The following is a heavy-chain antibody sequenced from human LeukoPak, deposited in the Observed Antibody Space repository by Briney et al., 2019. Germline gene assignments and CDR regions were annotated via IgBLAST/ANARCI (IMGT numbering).Heavy chain of an antibody. CDR3: ARVSRVVEFGRDFDY. Sequence: SQTLSLTCTVSGGSISSGDYYWSWIRQPPGKGLEWIGYIYYSGSTYYNPSLKSRVTISVDTSKNQFSLKLSSVTAADTAVYYCARVSRVVEFGRDFDYWGQGALVTVSS. CDR1: GGSISSGDYY. J-gene: IGHJ4*02. CDR2: IYYSGST. V-gene: IGHV4-30-4*01. D-gene: IGHD2-15*01.